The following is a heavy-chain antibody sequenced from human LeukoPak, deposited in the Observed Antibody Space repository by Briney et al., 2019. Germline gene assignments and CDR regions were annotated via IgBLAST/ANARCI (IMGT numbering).Heavy chain of an antibody. D-gene: IGHD6-19*01. CDR2: INHSGST. Sequence: SETLSLTCAVYGGSFSGYYWSWIRQPPGKGLDWIGEINHSGSTNYNPSLTSRVTISVDTSKNQFSLKLSSVTAADTAVYYCARRGIAVAAPHAFDIWGQGTMVTVSS. J-gene: IGHJ3*02. CDR3: ARRGIAVAAPHAFDI. CDR1: GGSFSGYY. V-gene: IGHV4-34*01.